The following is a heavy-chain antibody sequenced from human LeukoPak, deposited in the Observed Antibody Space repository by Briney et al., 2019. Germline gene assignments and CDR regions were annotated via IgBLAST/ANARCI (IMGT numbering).Heavy chain of an antibody. CDR2: ISGSGGST. D-gene: IGHD6-13*01. CDR1: GFTFSSYA. CDR3: AKSGYSSSWYWFDP. J-gene: IGHJ5*02. V-gene: IGHV3-23*01. Sequence: PGGSLRLSCAASGFTFSSYAMSWVRQAPGKGLEWVSAISGSGGSTYYADSVKGRFTISRDSSKNTLYLQMNSLRAEDTAVYYCAKSGYSSSWYWFDPWGQGTLVTVSS.